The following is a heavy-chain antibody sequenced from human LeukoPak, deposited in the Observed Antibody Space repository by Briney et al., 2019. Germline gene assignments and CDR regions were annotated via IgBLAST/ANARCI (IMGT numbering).Heavy chain of an antibody. D-gene: IGHD6-19*01. V-gene: IGHV3-48*03. CDR3: AKQEQWLGLAP. CDR2: INGIGSTI. Sequence: GGSLRLSCAASGFTFSSYEMNWVRQAPGQGLEWISYINGIGSTIYYADSVKGRFTISRDNAKSSLYLQMNSLRAEDTAVYYCAKQEQWLGLAPWGQGTLVTVSS. J-gene: IGHJ5*02. CDR1: GFTFSSYE.